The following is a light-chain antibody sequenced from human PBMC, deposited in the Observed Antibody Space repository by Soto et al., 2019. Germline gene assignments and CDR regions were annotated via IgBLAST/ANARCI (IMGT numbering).Light chain of an antibody. CDR3: QQYDNWPQT. Sequence: EIVMTQSPATLSVSPGERATLSCRASQSVSSDLAWYQHKPGQAPRLLIYGASRATGIPARFSGRGSGTEFTLTISSLQSVDFAVYYCQQYDNWPQTFGQGTKVEIK. V-gene: IGKV3-15*01. CDR1: QSVSSD. CDR2: GA. J-gene: IGKJ1*01.